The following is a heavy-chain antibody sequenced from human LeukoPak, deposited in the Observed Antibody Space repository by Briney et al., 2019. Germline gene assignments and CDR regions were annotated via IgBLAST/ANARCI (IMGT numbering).Heavy chain of an antibody. J-gene: IGHJ4*02. CDR3: AKGPLSGSNFYFDY. CDR2: VSGSGDST. CDR1: GFTFSSYA. V-gene: IGHV3-23*01. D-gene: IGHD1-26*01. Sequence: GGSLRLSCAPSGFTFSSYAINWVRQAPGRGLEWVSTVSGSGDSTYYADSVKGRFTLSRDNSKNTLYLQMNGLRAEDTAVYYCAKGPLSGSNFYFDYWGQGALVTVSS.